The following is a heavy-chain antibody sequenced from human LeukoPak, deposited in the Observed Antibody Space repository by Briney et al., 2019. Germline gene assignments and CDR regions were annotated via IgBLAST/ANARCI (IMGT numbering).Heavy chain of an antibody. CDR1: GGSISSGDYY. Sequence: SETLSLTCTVSGGSISSGDYYWSWIRQPPGKGLEWIGYIYYSGSTYYNPPLKSRVTISVDTSKNQFSLKLSSVTAADTAVYYCARGAVEGWYFDLWGRGTLVTVSS. CDR2: IYYSGST. CDR3: ARGAVEGWYFDL. V-gene: IGHV4-30-4*02. J-gene: IGHJ2*01. D-gene: IGHD4-23*01.